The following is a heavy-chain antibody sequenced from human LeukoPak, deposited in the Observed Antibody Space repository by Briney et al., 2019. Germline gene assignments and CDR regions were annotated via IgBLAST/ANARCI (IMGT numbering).Heavy chain of an antibody. Sequence: ASVKVSCKASGYTFTAYFMHWVRQAPGQGLEWMGWINPNSGGTTYAQKFQGRVTMTRDTSISTAYMELSRLRSDDTAVYYCARVPPKAAGDSSTNFDYWGQGTLVTVSS. J-gene: IGHJ4*02. CDR2: INPNSGGT. CDR3: ARVPPKAAGDSSTNFDY. V-gene: IGHV1-2*02. CDR1: GYTFTAYF. D-gene: IGHD2-2*01.